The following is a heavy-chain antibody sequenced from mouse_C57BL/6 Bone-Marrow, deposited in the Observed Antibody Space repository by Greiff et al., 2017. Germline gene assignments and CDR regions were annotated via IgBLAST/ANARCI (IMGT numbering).Heavy chain of an antibody. CDR1: GYTFTSYW. CDR3: ARVSYYYAMDY. J-gene: IGHJ4*01. V-gene: IGHV1-55*01. Sequence: QVQLQQPGAELVKPGASVKMSCKASGYTFTSYWITWVKQRPGQGLEWIGDIYPGSGSTNYNEKLKSKATLTVDTSSSTAYMQLSSLTSEDSAVYYCARVSYYYAMDYWGQGTSVTVSS. CDR2: IYPGSGST. D-gene: IGHD6-2*01.